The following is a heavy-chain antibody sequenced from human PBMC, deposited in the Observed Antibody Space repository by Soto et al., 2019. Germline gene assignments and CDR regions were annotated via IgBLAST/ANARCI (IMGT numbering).Heavy chain of an antibody. D-gene: IGHD5-12*01. V-gene: IGHV6-1*01. CDR2: TYYRSKWYN. J-gene: IGHJ6*02. CDR1: GDSVSSNSVA. CDR3: ARIERRDGYNSHSYYGMDV. Sequence: QVQLQQSGPGLVKPSQTLSLTCAISGDSVSSNSVAWNWIRQSPSRGLEWLGRTYYRSKWYNDYAVSVKSRITINPDTSKNQFSLQLNSVTPEDTAVYYCARIERRDGYNSHSYYGMDVWGQGTTVTVSS.